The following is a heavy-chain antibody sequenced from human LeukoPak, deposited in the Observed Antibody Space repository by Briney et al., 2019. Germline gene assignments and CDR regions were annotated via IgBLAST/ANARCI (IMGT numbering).Heavy chain of an antibody. D-gene: IGHD6-13*01. CDR1: GGSISSSSYY. CDR2: IYYSGST. J-gene: IGHJ5*02. CDR3: AREGTHSSTWYHWFDP. Sequence: PSETLSLTCTVSGGSISSSSYYWGWIRQPPGKGLEWIGSIYYSGSTYYNPSLKSRVTISVDTSNKQFSLTMRSVTAADTALYYCAREGTHSSTWYHWFDPWGQGTRVTVSS. V-gene: IGHV4-39*07.